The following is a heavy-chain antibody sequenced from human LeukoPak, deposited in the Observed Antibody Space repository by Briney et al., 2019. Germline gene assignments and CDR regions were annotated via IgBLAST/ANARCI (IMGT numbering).Heavy chain of an antibody. D-gene: IGHD5-24*01. CDR3: AHLGDGYNRYESLYYFDY. V-gene: IGHV3-33*01. Sequence: GGSLRLSCAASGFTFSSYGMHWVRQAPGKGLEWVAVIWYDGSNKYYADSVKGRFTISRDNSKNTLYLQMNSLRAEDTAVYYCAHLGDGYNRYESLYYFDYWGQGTLVTVSS. CDR2: IWYDGSNK. CDR1: GFTFSSYG. J-gene: IGHJ4*02.